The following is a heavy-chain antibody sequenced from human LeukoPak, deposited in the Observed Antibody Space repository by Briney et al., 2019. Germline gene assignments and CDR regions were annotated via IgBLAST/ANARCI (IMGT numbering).Heavy chain of an antibody. V-gene: IGHV1-2*02. Sequence: ASVTVSCKASGYTFTGYYMHWVRQAPGQGLEWMGWINPHSGATHYAEKFQGRVTMTRDTSMSTAYLELSWLRSDDTAMFYCARDRAEHLLLSLGTPDYYMDVWGKGTTVTVSS. CDR3: ARDRAEHLLLSLGTPDYYMDV. J-gene: IGHJ6*03. D-gene: IGHD3-10*01. CDR1: GYTFTGYY. CDR2: INPHSGAT.